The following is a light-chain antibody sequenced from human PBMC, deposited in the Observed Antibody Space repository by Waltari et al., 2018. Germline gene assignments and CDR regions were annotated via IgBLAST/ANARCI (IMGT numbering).Light chain of an antibody. J-gene: IGKJ3*01. CDR1: QSVFSAY. CDR3: QHRDHWPPDAT. Sequence: EIVLTQSPGTLSLSPGDRATLSCRASQSVFSAYLAWYQKKPGQAPRLLIYGASRRATGIPARFSGRGSGTDCTLTISSLGPEDFAVYYCQHRDHWPPDATFGPGTKVDI. CDR2: GAS. V-gene: IGKV3D-20*02.